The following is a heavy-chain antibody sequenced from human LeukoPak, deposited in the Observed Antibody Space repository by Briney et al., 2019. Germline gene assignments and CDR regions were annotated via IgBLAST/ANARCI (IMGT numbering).Heavy chain of an antibody. CDR1: GDSISSYY. CDR3: AIGGGSSLFDY. Sequence: PSETLSLTCSVSGDSISSYYWRWLRQPARKGLEWVGRIYTSGSTNYNPSLKSRVTMSVDTSKNQFSLKLSSVTAADTAVYYCAIGGGSSLFDYWGQGTLVTVSS. CDR2: IYTSGST. D-gene: IGHD6-13*01. V-gene: IGHV4-4*07. J-gene: IGHJ4*02.